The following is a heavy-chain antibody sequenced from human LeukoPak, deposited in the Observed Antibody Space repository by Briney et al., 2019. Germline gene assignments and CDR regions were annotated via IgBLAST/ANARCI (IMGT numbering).Heavy chain of an antibody. CDR1: GGSISSYY. Sequence: PSETLSLTCTVSGGSISSYYWSWIRQPAGKGLEWIGRIYTSGSTNYNPSLKSRVTMSVDTSKNQFSLKLSSVTAADTAVYYCARVAVALDWSSTSCPAKYNWFDPWGQGTLVTVSS. CDR2: IYTSGST. J-gene: IGHJ5*02. CDR3: ARVAVALDWSSTSCPAKYNWFDP. V-gene: IGHV4-4*07. D-gene: IGHD2-2*01.